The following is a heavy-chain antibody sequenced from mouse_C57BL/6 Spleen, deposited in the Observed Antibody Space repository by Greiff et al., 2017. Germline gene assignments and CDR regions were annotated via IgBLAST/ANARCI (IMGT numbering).Heavy chain of an antibody. CDR1: GFTFSSYA. D-gene: IGHD1-1*01. Sequence: DVMLVESGGGLVKPGGSLKLSCAASGFTFSSYAMSWVRQTPEKRLEWVATISDGGSYTYYPDNVKGRFTISRDNAKNNLYLQMSHLKSEDTAMYYCARPASYYGSSYWYFDVWGTGTTVTVSS. J-gene: IGHJ1*03. V-gene: IGHV5-4*03. CDR3: ARPASYYGSSYWYFDV. CDR2: ISDGGSYT.